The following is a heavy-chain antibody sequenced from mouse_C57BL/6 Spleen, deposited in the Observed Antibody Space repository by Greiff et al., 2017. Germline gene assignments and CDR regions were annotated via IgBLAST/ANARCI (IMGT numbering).Heavy chain of an antibody. D-gene: IGHD2-5*01. Sequence: QVQLQQSGAELVKPGASVKISCKASGYAFSSYWMNWVKQRPGKGLEWIGQIYPGDGDTNYNGKFKGKGTLTADKSSSTAYMQLSRLTSEDSAVYFCAREEAYYSNHYAMDYWGQGTSVTVSS. CDR3: AREEAYYSNHYAMDY. J-gene: IGHJ4*01. V-gene: IGHV1-80*01. CDR2: IYPGDGDT. CDR1: GYAFSSYW.